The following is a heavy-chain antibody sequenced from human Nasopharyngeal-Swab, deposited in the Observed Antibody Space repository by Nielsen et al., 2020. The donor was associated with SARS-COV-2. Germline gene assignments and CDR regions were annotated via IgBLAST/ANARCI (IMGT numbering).Heavy chain of an antibody. Sequence: VRQMLGKGLEWVAYISSSSSTSYYADSVKGRFTISRDNPKNSLYLQMNSLRDEDTALYYCARDVAIVGATLENWGQGTLVTVSS. CDR2: ISSSSSTS. D-gene: IGHD1-26*01. CDR3: ARDVAIVGATLEN. J-gene: IGHJ4*02. V-gene: IGHV3-48*02.